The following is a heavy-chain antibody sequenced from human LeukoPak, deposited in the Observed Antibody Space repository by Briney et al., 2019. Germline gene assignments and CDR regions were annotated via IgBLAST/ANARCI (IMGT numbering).Heavy chain of an antibody. CDR3: ARGRSRYGSGSASPPVY. CDR1: GGSISSYY. J-gene: IGHJ4*02. V-gene: IGHV4-59*12. D-gene: IGHD3-10*01. CDR2: IYYSGST. Sequence: SESLSLTCTVSGGSISSYYWSWIRQPPGKGLEWIGYIYYSGSTNYNPSLKSRVTISVDTSKNQFSLKLSSVTAADTAVYYCARGRSRYGSGSASPPVYCGQGTLVTVSS.